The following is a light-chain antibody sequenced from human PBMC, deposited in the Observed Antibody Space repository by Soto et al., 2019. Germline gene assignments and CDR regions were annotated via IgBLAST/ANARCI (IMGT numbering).Light chain of an antibody. CDR1: FSNIGSNF. CDR2: RNI. V-gene: IGLV1-47*01. J-gene: IGLJ3*02. Sequence: QSVLTQPASASGTPGQTVTISCSGRFSNIGSNFIYWYQQLPGTAPKLLIYRNIKRPSGVPDRFSASKSGTSASLAISGLRSEDEADYHCAAWDDSLSCVVFGGGTKLTVL. CDR3: AAWDDSLSCVV.